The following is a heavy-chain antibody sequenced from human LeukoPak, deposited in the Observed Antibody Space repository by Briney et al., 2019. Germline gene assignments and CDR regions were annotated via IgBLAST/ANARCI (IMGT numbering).Heavy chain of an antibody. D-gene: IGHD1-7*01. CDR1: GFTFNSYW. V-gene: IGHV3-7*01. J-gene: IGHJ4*02. CDR2: IKQDGSEK. Sequence: PGGSLRLSCAASGFTFNSYWMHWVRQAPGKGLQWVANIKQDGSEKYYVDSVKGRFTISRDNAKKSLYLQMNSLRAEDTAVYYCARDDDWNYEDYWGQGILVTVSS. CDR3: ARDDDWNYEDY.